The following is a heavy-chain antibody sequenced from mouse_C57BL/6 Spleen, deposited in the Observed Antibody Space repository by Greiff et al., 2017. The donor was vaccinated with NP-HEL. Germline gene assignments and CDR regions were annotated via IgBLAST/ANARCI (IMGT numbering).Heavy chain of an antibody. CDR3: AKKRDYNYAMDY. D-gene: IGHD2-13*01. J-gene: IGHJ4*01. Sequence: VQLQQSGPGLVQPSQSLSITCTVSGFSLTSYGVHWVRQSPGKGLEWLGVIWRGGSTDYNAAFMSRLSITKDNSKSQVFFKMKSLQADDTAIYYGAKKRDYNYAMDYWGQGTSVTVSS. CDR2: IWRGGST. V-gene: IGHV2-5*01. CDR1: GFSLTSYG.